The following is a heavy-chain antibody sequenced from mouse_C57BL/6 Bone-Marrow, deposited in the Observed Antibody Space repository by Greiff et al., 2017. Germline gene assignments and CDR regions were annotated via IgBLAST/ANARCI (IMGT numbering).Heavy chain of an antibody. D-gene: IGHD1-1*01. CDR2: IHPNSGST. CDR1: GYTFTSYW. J-gene: IGHJ1*03. V-gene: IGHV1-64*01. CDR3: ARGDTTVNWYFDV. Sequence: QVQLQQSGAELVKPGASVKLSCKASGYTFTSYWMHWVKQRPGQGLEWIGMIHPNSGSTNYNEKFKSKATLTVDKSSSTAYMQLSSLTSEDSAVYYCARGDTTVNWYFDVWGTGTTVTVSS.